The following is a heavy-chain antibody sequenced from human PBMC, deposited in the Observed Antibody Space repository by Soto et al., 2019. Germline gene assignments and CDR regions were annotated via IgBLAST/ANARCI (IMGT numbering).Heavy chain of an antibody. CDR1: GGGNLRDYR. J-gene: IGHJ4*02. CDR3: AREGGGYNFGAVY. Sequence: QVQLVQSGSEVKTPGSSVQVSCKASGGGNLRDYRTTWVRQAPGQGLEWMGGIIPKLGSANYAKTFQGRVTITADESTSTVYMELRSLRSEDTAVYYCAREGGGYNFGAVYWGPGTPVTVSS. V-gene: IGHV1-69*01. CDR2: IIPKLGSA. D-gene: IGHD5-12*01.